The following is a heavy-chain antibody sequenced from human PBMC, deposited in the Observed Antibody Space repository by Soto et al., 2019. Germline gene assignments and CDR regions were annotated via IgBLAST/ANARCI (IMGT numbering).Heavy chain of an antibody. D-gene: IGHD2-15*01. CDR1: LFTFRNYA. Sequence: PLRLSCLASLFTFRNYAMNLVLQSPFKLLEWISDITSDGSNTHYADSVKGRFTISRDNVEDTLFLHLNDVRGDDTAVYFCAKGPLDDCLGGSCHFGNWGQGVLVTVSS. J-gene: IGHJ4*02. V-gene: IGHV3-23*01. CDR2: ITSDGSNT. CDR3: AKGPLDDCLGGSCHFGN.